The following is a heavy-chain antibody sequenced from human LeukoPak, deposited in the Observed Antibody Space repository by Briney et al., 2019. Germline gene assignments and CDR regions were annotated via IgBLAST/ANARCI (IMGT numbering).Heavy chain of an antibody. V-gene: IGHV3-30*02. CDR1: GFTFSSYG. CDR3: AKDPEGSGWNYYFDY. CDR2: IRYDGSNK. J-gene: IGHJ4*02. D-gene: IGHD6-19*01. Sequence: QSGGSLRLSCAASGFTFSSYGMHWVRQAPGKGLKWVAFIRYDGSNKYYADSVKGRFTISRDNSKNTLYLQMNSLRAEDTAVYYCAKDPEGSGWNYYFDYWGQGTLVTVSS.